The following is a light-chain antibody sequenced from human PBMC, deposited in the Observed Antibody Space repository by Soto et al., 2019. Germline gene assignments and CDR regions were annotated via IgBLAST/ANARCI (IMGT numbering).Light chain of an antibody. V-gene: IGKV1-39*01. Sequence: DIQMTQSPSSLSASVGDRVTSTCRASQTISGYLNWYQQKPGKDPELLIYAASYLGNGVPSRFSGSGSGTYFTLTISSLQSEDFAVYYCQQYNDWPRTFGQGTKVDIK. J-gene: IGKJ1*01. CDR2: AAS. CDR1: QTISGY. CDR3: QQYNDWPRT.